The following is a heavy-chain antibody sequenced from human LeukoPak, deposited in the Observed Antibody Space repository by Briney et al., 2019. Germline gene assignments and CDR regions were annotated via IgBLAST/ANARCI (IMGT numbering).Heavy chain of an antibody. CDR3: ARGALRGFGEYFDY. CDR1: GFTFSSYA. CDR2: ITSNGDST. V-gene: IGHV3-64*02. Sequence: GGSLRLSCAASGFTFSSYAMHWVRQAPGKGLEYVSAITSNGDSTYYADSVKGRFTISRDNSKNTLYPQVGSLRDEDTAVYYCARGALRGFGEYFDYWGQGTLVTVSS. D-gene: IGHD3-10*01. J-gene: IGHJ4*02.